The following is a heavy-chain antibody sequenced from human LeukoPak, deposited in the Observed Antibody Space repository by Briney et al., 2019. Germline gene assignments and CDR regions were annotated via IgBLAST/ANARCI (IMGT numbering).Heavy chain of an antibody. Sequence: SETLSLTCTVSGGSISSYYWSCIRQPAGKGLEWIGRIYTSGSTNYNPSLKSRVTMSVDTSKNQFSLKLSSVTAADTAVYYCARDLRSSGWYFYYYGMDVWGQGTTVTVSS. D-gene: IGHD6-19*01. CDR1: GGSISSYY. J-gene: IGHJ6*02. V-gene: IGHV4-4*07. CDR2: IYTSGST. CDR3: ARDLRSSGWYFYYYGMDV.